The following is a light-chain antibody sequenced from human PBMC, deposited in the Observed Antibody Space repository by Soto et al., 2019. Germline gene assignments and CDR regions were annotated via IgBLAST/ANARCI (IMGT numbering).Light chain of an antibody. Sequence: EIVMTQSPATLSLSPCERATLSFSASQSVRSSLAWYQQQPGQAPRLLIYDASTRATGIPARFSGSGSGTDFTLTISRLQPEDFAVYYCQQYGSSLWTFGQGTKVDIK. CDR3: QQYGSSLWT. J-gene: IGKJ1*01. CDR2: DAS. V-gene: IGKV3-11*01. CDR1: QSVRSS.